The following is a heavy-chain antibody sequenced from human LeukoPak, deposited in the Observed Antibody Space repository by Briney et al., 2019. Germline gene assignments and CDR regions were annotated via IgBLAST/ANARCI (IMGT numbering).Heavy chain of an antibody. CDR2: IKQDGSEK. Sequence: RPGGSLRLSCAASGFTFSSYWMSWVRQAPGKGLEWVANIKQDGSEKYYVDSVKGRFTTSRDNAKNSLYLQMNSLRAEDTAVYYCARDLHYYDSSGYSQPPYYYYGMDVWGQGTTVTVSS. CDR3: ARDLHYYDSSGYSQPPYYYYGMDV. CDR1: GFTFSSYW. V-gene: IGHV3-7*01. J-gene: IGHJ6*02. D-gene: IGHD3-22*01.